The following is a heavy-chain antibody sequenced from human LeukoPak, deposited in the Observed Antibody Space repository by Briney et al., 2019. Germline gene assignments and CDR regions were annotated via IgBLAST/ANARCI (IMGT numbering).Heavy chain of an antibody. J-gene: IGHJ6*03. D-gene: IGHD2-15*01. V-gene: IGHV3-9*01. CDR1: GFSFDDYV. Sequence: PGGSLRLSCAASGFSFDDYVMHWVRQAPGKGLEWVSGISWNSGNIGYADSVKGRFTISRDNDKNSLYLQMNSLRGEDTALYYCAKDSGRNYYYYMDVWGKGTTVTVSS. CDR2: ISWNSGNI. CDR3: AKDSGRNYYYYMDV.